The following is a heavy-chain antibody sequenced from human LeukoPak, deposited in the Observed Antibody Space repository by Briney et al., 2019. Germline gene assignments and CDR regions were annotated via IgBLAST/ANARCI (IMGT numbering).Heavy chain of an antibody. CDR2: INPNNGGT. J-gene: IGHJ3*02. Sequence: VASVKVSCKASGHTFTSLRVHWVRQAPGQGLDWMGRINPNNGGTNYAQKFQGRVTMTRDMSMSTAYMELSRLRSDDTAVYYCAGEDNSSGYRPFDIWGQGTMVTVPS. CDR3: AGEDNSSGYRPFDI. CDR1: GHTFTSLR. V-gene: IGHV1-2*06. D-gene: IGHD3-22*01.